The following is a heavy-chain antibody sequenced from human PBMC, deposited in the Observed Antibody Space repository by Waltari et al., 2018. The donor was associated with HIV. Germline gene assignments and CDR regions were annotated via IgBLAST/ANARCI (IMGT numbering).Heavy chain of an antibody. V-gene: IGHV4-34*01. Sequence: PSETLSLTCAVYGGSFSGNNWSWNRQPPGKGLEWIGEIHHSGSTNYNPSLKSRVTISVDTAKNQFSLKLRAVTAADTAVYYCARDRCTIFGVVTSDYYYGMDVWGQGTTVTVSS. CDR2: IHHSGST. D-gene: IGHD3-3*01. CDR3: ARDRCTIFGVVTSDYYYGMDV. J-gene: IGHJ6*02. CDR1: GGSFSGNN.